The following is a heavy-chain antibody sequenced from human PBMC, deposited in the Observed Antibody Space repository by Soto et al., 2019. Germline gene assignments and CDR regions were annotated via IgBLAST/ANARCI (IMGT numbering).Heavy chain of an antibody. CDR3: ARSQGSSTSLEIYYYYYYGMGA. J-gene: IGHJ6*02. CDR2: IIPIPGTA. Sequence: QVQLVQSGAEVKKPGSSVKVSCKASGGTFSSYAISWVRQAPGQGLEWMGGIIPIPGTANYAQKFQGRVTITADESTSTAYMELSSLRSEDTAGYYCARSQGSSTSLEIYYYYYYGMGAWGQATTVTVSS. D-gene: IGHD2-2*01. CDR1: GGTFSSYA. V-gene: IGHV1-69*01.